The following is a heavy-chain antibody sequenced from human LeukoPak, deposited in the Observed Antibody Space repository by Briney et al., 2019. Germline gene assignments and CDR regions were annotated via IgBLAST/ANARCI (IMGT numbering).Heavy chain of an antibody. J-gene: IGHJ6*04. CDR3: ARAINPAHSLSYYGMDV. CDR1: GGTFSSYA. D-gene: IGHD5-24*01. Sequence: SVKVSCKASGGTFSSYAISWVRQAPGQGLEWMGGIIPIFGTANYAQKLQGRVTITADESTSTAYMELSSLRSEDTAVYYCARAINPAHSLSYYGMDVWGKGTTVTVSS. V-gene: IGHV1-69*01. CDR2: IIPIFGTA.